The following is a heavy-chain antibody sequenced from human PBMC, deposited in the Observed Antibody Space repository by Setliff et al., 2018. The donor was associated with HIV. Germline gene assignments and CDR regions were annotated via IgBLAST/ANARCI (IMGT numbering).Heavy chain of an antibody. CDR2: IIPAFGTA. CDR3: ARDTYYNFWSGLEDYYYYMDV. D-gene: IGHD3-3*01. J-gene: IGHJ6*03. V-gene: IGHV1-69*05. Sequence: SVKVSCKTSGGTFSSYAVSWVRQAPGQGLEWMGGIIPAFGTASYAQKFQGRVTMTRDTSTSTVYMELSSLRSEDTAVYYCARDTYYNFWSGLEDYYYYMDVWGKGTTVTVSS. CDR1: GGTFSSYA.